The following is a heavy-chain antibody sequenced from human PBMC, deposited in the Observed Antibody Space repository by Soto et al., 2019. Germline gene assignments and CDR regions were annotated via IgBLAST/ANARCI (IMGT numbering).Heavy chain of an antibody. CDR2: ITSSSSYI. J-gene: IGHJ4*02. D-gene: IGHD3-22*01. Sequence: GSLRLSCAASGFTFSLYSMIWVRQAPGKGLEWVASITSSSSYIYYEDSLKGRFTISRDNAKNSLFLQLDSLRAEDTAVYFCVRARSTDSRPDYWGQGTLVTVSS. V-gene: IGHV3-21*01. CDR1: GFTFSLYS. CDR3: VRARSTDSRPDY.